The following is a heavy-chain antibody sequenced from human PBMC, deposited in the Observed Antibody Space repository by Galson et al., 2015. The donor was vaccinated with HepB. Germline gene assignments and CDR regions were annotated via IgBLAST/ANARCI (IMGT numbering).Heavy chain of an antibody. D-gene: IGHD6-13*01. CDR1: GGSISSGGYY. CDR2: IYYSGST. V-gene: IGHV4-31*02. CDR3: ARDPRAAGTANTAGFDY. Sequence: TLSLTWTVSGGSISSGGYYWSWIRQHPGKGLEGIGYIYYSGSTYYNPSLKSRVTISVDTSKNQFSLKLSSVPAADTAVYYCARDPRAAGTANTAGFDYWGQGTLVTVSS. J-gene: IGHJ4*02.